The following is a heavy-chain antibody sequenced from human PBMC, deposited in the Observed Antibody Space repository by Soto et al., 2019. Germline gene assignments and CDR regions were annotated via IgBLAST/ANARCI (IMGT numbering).Heavy chain of an antibody. Sequence: QVQLVESGGGVVQPGRSLRLSCAASGFTFSSYGMHWVRQAPAKGLEWVAVISYDGSNKYYADSVKGRFTISRDNSKNTLYLQMNSLRAEDTAVYYCAKAFDGDAFDIWGQGTMVTVSS. CDR3: AKAFDGDAFDI. CDR2: ISYDGSNK. D-gene: IGHD3-10*01. J-gene: IGHJ3*02. V-gene: IGHV3-30*18. CDR1: GFTFSSYG.